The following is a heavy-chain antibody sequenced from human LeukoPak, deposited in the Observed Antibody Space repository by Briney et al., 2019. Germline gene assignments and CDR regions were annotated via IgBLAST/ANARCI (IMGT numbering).Heavy chain of an antibody. J-gene: IGHJ3*02. V-gene: IGHV4-59*11. D-gene: IGHD4-23*01. CDR1: GASISSPY. CDR3: ARDYLGGNPDAFDI. Sequence: SETLSLTCTVSGASISSPYWSWIRQSPGKGLEWIGSIYYSGSTYYNPSLNSRVTISVDTSKNQFSLKLSSVTAADTAGYYCARDYLGGNPDAFDIWGQGTMVTVSS. CDR2: IYYSGST.